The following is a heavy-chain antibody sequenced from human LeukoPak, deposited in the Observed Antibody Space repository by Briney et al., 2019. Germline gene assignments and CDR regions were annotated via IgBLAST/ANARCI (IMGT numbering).Heavy chain of an antibody. D-gene: IGHD5-18*01. CDR1: GFTFSRYS. V-gene: IGHV3-21*01. Sequence: KAGGSLRLSCAVSGFTFSRYSMNWVRQAPGKGLEWVSSISNIGTSIYYADSVKGRFTISRDNAKNSLYLQMDSLRAEDTAVYYCAPEDTAMVEHLDFDYWGQGTLVTVSS. J-gene: IGHJ4*02. CDR2: ISNIGTSI. CDR3: APEDTAMVEHLDFDY.